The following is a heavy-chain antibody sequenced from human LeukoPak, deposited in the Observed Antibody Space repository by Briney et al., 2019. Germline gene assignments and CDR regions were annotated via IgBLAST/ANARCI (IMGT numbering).Heavy chain of an antibody. D-gene: IGHD3-22*01. CDR3: ARENCYDSSGYSEGMDV. CDR1: GGSISDSY. Sequence: PSETLSLTCTVSGGSISDSYLSWIRQPAGKGLEWIGRMYVTGTTNYNPSLRSRVTMSMDTSKNQFSLRLSSVTAADTAVYYCARENCYDSSGYSEGMDVWGQGTTVIVSS. J-gene: IGHJ6*02. V-gene: IGHV4-4*07. CDR2: MYVTGTT.